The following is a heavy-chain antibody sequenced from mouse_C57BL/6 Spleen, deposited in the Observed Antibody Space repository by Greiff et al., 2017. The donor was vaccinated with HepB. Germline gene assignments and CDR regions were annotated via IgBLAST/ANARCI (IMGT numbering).Heavy chain of an antibody. Sequence: EVKLVESGGGLVQPGGSLKLSCAASGFTFSDYGMAWVRQAPRKGPEWVAFISNLAYSIYYADTVTGRFTISRENAKNTLYLEMSGLRSEDTAMYYCARRGYVYGSSYDWYFDVWGTGTTVTVSS. CDR2: ISNLAYSI. CDR1: GFTFSDYG. J-gene: IGHJ1*03. V-gene: IGHV5-15*01. D-gene: IGHD1-1*01. CDR3: ARRGYVYGSSYDWYFDV.